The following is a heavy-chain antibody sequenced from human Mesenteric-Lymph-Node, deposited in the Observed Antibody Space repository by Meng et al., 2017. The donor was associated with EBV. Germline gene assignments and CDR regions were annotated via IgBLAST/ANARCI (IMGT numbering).Heavy chain of an antibody. Sequence: QVPRPVPGPRRVSSPGALSLTFFVSGGSISSSNWWSWVRQSPGKGLEWIGEIYHGGSTNYNPSLKSRVTMSVDKSQNQFSLKLTSVTAADRAIYYCARGEIVRGEWYFDLWGRGTLVTVSS. CDR1: GGSISSSNW. CDR2: IYHGGST. V-gene: IGHV4-4*03. D-gene: IGHD1-26*01. CDR3: ARGEIVRGEWYFDL. J-gene: IGHJ2*01.